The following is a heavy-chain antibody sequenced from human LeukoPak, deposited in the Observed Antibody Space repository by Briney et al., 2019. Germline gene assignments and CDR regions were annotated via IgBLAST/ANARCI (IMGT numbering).Heavy chain of an antibody. V-gene: IGHV1-2*02. J-gene: IGHJ6*03. CDR2: INPNSGGT. D-gene: IGHD7-27*01. CDR1: GYTFTGYY. CDR3: ARDVTGDLDYYYYMDV. Sequence: ASVKVSCKASGYTFTGYYMHWVRQAPGQGLEWMGWINPNSGGTNYAQKFQGRVTMTRDTSISTAYMELSRLRSDDTAVYYCARDVTGDLDYYYYMDVWGKGTTVTVSS.